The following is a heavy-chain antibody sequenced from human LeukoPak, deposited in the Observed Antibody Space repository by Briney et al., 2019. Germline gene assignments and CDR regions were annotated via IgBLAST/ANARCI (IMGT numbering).Heavy chain of an antibody. V-gene: IGHV3-48*03. CDR2: ISSSGSTI. CDR3: TSLQMSTLN. D-gene: IGHD5-24*01. Sequence: PGGSLRLSCAASGFTFSSYEMNWVRQAPGKGLEWVSYISSSGSTIYYADSVKGRFTISRDNSKNTLYLQMNSLRAEDTAVYYCTSLQMSTLNWGQGALVTVSS. J-gene: IGHJ4*02. CDR1: GFTFSSYE.